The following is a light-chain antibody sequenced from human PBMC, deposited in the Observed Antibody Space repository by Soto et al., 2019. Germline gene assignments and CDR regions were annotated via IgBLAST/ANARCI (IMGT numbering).Light chain of an antibody. V-gene: IGKV3-11*01. Sequence: EIVLTQSPATLSLSPGERATLSCRASQSVTKYLAWYQQKPGQAPRLLIYDTSNRATGIPARFSGSVSGTEFSLTISSVESEHSGIYYCQQRYHWLPFGGRTKVDIK. CDR2: DTS. CDR1: QSVTKY. J-gene: IGKJ4*01. CDR3: QQRYHWLP.